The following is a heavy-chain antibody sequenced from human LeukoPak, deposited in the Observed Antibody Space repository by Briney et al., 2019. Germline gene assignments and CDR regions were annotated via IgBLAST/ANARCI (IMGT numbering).Heavy chain of an antibody. CDR2: IYTSGST. V-gene: IGHV4-4*07. CDR3: ARAGNYYDSSGYRFDY. CDR1: GGSISSYY. D-gene: IGHD3-22*01. J-gene: IGHJ4*02. Sequence: PSETLSLTXTVSGGSISSYYWSWIRQPAGEGLEWIGRIYTSGSTNYNPSLKSRVTMSVDTSKNQFSLKLSSVTAADTAVYYCARAGNYYDSSGYRFDYWGQGTLVTVSS.